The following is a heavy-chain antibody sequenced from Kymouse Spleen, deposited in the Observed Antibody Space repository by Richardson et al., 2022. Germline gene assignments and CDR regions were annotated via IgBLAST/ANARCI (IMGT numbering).Heavy chain of an antibody. Sequence: EVQLVESGGGLVQPGRSLRLSCAASGFTFDDYAMHWVRQAPGKGLEWVSGISWNSGSIGYADSVKGRFTISRDNAKNSLYLQMNSLRAEDTALYYCAKDKAMHYDILTGYLDYWGQGTLVTVSS. V-gene: IGHV3-9*01. D-gene: IGHD3-9*01. CDR2: ISWNSGSI. CDR1: GFTFDDYA. J-gene: IGHJ4*02. CDR3: AKDKAMHYDILTGYLDY.